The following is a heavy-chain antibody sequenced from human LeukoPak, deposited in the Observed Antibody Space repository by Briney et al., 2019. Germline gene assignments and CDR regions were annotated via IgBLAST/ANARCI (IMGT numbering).Heavy chain of an antibody. CDR3: AKGGTYFDY. V-gene: IGHV3-23*01. J-gene: IGHJ4*02. CDR1: GFTFSSYV. D-gene: IGHD1-26*01. CDR2: IGDSGGTT. Sequence: GGSLRLSCAASGFTFSSYVMSWVRQAPGKGREWVSAIGDSGGTTYYADSVKGRFTISRDNSKNTLYLQMNSLRAEDTAFYYCAKGGTYFDYWGQGPLVTVSS.